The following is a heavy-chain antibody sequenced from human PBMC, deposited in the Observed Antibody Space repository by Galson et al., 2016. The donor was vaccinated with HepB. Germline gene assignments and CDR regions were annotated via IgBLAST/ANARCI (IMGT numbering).Heavy chain of an antibody. CDR2: ISGGGGST. CDR1: GFTFRTYT. Sequence: SLRLSCAASGFTFRTYTMSWVRQAPGKGLEWVSGISGGGGSTYYADSVKGRLTISRDNPTNMVYLQIPSLRVEDTAVYFCAKDRYCGGGACSWSYFDLWGPGIQVTVSS. CDR3: AKDRYCGGGACSWSYFDL. V-gene: IGHV3-23*01. D-gene: IGHD2-15*01. J-gene: IGHJ4*02.